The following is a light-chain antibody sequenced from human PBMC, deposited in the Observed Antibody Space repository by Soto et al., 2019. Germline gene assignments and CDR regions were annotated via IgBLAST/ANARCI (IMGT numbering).Light chain of an antibody. CDR1: QGISSS. J-gene: IGKJ5*01. Sequence: DIQMTQSPSSVSASVGDRVTITCRASQGISSSLAWYQQKPGKAPKLLIYAASSLESGVPSRFSGSGSGTDFTLTISSLQPEDSATYYCQQANSFRITFGQGTRLEIK. CDR2: AAS. V-gene: IGKV1D-12*01. CDR3: QQANSFRIT.